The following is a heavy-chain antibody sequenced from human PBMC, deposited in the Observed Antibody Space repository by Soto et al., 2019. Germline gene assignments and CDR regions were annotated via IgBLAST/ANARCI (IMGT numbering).Heavy chain of an antibody. CDR2: ISAYNGNT. Sequence: ASVKVSCTASGYTFTSYGISWVRQAPGQGLEWMGWISAYNGNTNYAQKLQGRVTMTTDTSTSTAYMELRSLRSDDTAVYYCASGDTAMEKGQFDYWGQGTLVTVSS. CDR3: ASGDTAMEKGQFDY. CDR1: GYTFTSYG. J-gene: IGHJ4*02. D-gene: IGHD5-18*01. V-gene: IGHV1-18*01.